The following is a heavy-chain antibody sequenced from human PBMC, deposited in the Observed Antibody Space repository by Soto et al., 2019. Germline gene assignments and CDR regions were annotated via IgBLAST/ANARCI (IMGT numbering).Heavy chain of an antibody. CDR1: GFAFTNLW. CDR3: KTYDDFGGGDIHV. J-gene: IGHJ4*02. D-gene: IGHD3-3*01. CDR2: IKSKPDGETT. Sequence: QLVESGGGLVKPGGSLALSCAGSGFAFTNLWLHWVRQAPGKGLEWVGRIKSKPDGETTDYAAAVTGSFTISRDDSTNTLYLQMNRLHNEDSGLYYWKTYDDFGGGDIHVWGQGTLVTVSS. V-gene: IGHV3-15*07.